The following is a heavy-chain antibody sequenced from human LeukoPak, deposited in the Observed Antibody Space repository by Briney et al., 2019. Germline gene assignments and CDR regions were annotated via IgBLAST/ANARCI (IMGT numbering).Heavy chain of an antibody. CDR1: GGTFSSYA. J-gene: IGHJ6*03. CDR3: ARGPYPGGSSGHYSYYMDV. D-gene: IGHD6-6*01. CDR2: IILIFGTA. Sequence: SVKVSCKASGGTFSSYALSWVRQAPGQGLEWMGLIILIFGTANYAQKFQGRVTITTDESTSTAYMELSSLRSEDTAVYYCARGPYPGGSSGHYSYYMDVWGKGTTVTVSS. V-gene: IGHV1-69*05.